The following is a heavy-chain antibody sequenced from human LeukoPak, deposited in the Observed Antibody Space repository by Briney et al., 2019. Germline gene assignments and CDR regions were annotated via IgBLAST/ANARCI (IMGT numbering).Heavy chain of an antibody. D-gene: IGHD5-18*01. CDR2: LYSAGST. V-gene: IGHV3-53*01. CDR1: GFIVSSNY. J-gene: IGHJ4*02. Sequence: GGSLRLSCAASGFIVSSNYMTWVRQAPGKGLEWVSILYSAGSTYYADSVRGRFTISRDSSKNTLSLQMNSLRAEDTAVYYCAVRGYSYGPFDYWGQGTLVTVSS. CDR3: AVRGYSYGPFDY.